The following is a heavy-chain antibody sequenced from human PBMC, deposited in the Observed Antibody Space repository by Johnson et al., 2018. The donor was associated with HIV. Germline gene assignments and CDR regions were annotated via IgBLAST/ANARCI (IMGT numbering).Heavy chain of an antibody. J-gene: IGHJ3*02. D-gene: IGHD3/OR15-3a*01. CDR2: ISYDGSNK. CDR1: GFTFSSYG. V-gene: IGHV3-30*18. Sequence: QVPLVESGGGVVQPGRSLRLSCAASGFTFSSYGMHWVRQAPGKGLEWVAVISYDGSNKYYADSVKGRFTISRDNSKNTLYLQMNSLRAEDTAVYYCAKGFFELDDAFDIWGQGTMVTVSS. CDR3: AKGFFELDDAFDI.